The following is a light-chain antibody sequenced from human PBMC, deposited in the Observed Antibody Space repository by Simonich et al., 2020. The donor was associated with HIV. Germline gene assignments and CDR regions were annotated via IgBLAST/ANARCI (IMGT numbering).Light chain of an antibody. CDR2: AAS. CDR1: QSISSY. CDR3: QQSYSNPFT. Sequence: DIQMTQSPSSLSASVGDRVTITCRASQSISSYLNWYQQKPGKAPKLLIYAASSLQSGVPSRCSGSGSGTDFTLTISSLQPEDFATYYCQQSYSNPFTFGPGTKVDIK. V-gene: IGKV1-39*01. J-gene: IGKJ3*01.